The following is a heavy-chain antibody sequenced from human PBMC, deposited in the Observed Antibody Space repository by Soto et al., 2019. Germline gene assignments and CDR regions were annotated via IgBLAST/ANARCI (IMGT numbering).Heavy chain of an antibody. CDR2: ISGSGGST. Sequence: EVQLLESGGGLVQPGGSLRLSCAASGFTFSSYAMSWVRQAPGKGLEWVSAISGSGGSTYYADSVKGRFTISRDNSKNTLNLKMNSLRAEDTAVYYCANSFPYYYDSSGYLYFDFWGQGTLVTVSS. D-gene: IGHD3-22*01. CDR3: ANSFPYYYDSSGYLYFDF. CDR1: GFTFSSYA. V-gene: IGHV3-23*01. J-gene: IGHJ4*02.